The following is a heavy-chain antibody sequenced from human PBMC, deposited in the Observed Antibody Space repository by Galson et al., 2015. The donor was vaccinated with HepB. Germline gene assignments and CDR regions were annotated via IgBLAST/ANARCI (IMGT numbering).Heavy chain of an antibody. D-gene: IGHD1-1*01. CDR3: ARGGGRYTHYYYYMDV. V-gene: IGHV3-53*01. CDR2: IYSGGST. CDR1: GFTVSSNY. J-gene: IGHJ6*03. Sequence: SLRLSCAASGFTVSSNYMSWVRQAPGKGLGWVSVIYSGGSTYYADSVKGRFTISRDNSKYTLYLQMNSLRAEDTAVYYCARGGGRYTHYYYYMDVWGKGTTVTVSS.